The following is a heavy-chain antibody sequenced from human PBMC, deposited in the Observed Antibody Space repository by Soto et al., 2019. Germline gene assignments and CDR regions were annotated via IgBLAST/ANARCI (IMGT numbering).Heavy chain of an antibody. CDR2: IYYSGST. Sequence: PSETLSLTCTVSGGSISSGGYYWSWIRQHPGKGLEWIGYIYYSGSTNYNPSLKSRVTISVDTSKNQFSLKLSSVTAADTAVYYCARDNGYSYGYILDHWGQGTLVTVSA. J-gene: IGHJ4*02. CDR1: GGSISSGGYY. V-gene: IGHV4-61*08. D-gene: IGHD5-18*01. CDR3: ARDNGYSYGYILDH.